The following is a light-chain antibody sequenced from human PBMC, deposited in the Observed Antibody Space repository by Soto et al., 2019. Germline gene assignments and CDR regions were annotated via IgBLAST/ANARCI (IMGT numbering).Light chain of an antibody. Sequence: SVLTKSPGTLSLSHGGRATLSCRASQSVGSRSLAWDQQKPGQAPRPLIYGVSSRATGIPDRFSGSGSGTDFTLSISRLEPEDFAVYYCQQYGTSLWTLGQGSKVDI. CDR2: GVS. CDR3: QQYGTSLWT. CDR1: QSVGSRS. V-gene: IGKV3-20*01. J-gene: IGKJ1*01.